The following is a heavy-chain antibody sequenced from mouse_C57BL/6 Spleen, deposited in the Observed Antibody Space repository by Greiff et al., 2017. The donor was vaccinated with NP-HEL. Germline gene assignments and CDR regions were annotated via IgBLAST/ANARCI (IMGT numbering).Heavy chain of an antibody. CDR3: TRPSYDSSYFDY. D-gene: IGHD2-4*01. CDR1: GYTFTDYE. Sequence: QVQLQQSGAELVRPGASVTLSCKASGYTFTDYEMHWVKQTPVHGLEWIGAIDPETGGTAYNQKFKGKAILTADKSSSTAYMELRSLTSEDSAVYYCTRPSYDSSYFDYWGQGTTLTVSS. V-gene: IGHV1-15*01. J-gene: IGHJ2*01. CDR2: IDPETGGT.